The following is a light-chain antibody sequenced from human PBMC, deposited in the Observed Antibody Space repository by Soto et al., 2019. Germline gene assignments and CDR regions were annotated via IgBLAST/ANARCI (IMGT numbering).Light chain of an antibody. CDR1: QSIDSW. CDR2: KAS. CDR3: QQYNTYVT. J-gene: IGKJ4*01. Sequence: IQLTQSPSTLSSSLGDRVTLTCRASQSIDSWLAWYQRKPGKAPKLLIYKASSLESGVPSRLSGSGSGTEFTLTISSLQSDDFATYYCQQYNTYVTFGGGTKVDI. V-gene: IGKV1-5*03.